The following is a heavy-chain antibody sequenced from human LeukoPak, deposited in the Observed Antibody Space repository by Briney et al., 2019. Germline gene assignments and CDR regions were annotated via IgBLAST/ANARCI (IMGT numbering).Heavy chain of an antibody. D-gene: IGHD1-1*01. J-gene: IGHJ4*02. Sequence: SETLSLTCTVSGGSISSYYWSWIRQPPGKGLEWIGYIYYSGSTNYNPSLKSRVTISVDTSKNQFSLKLSSVTAADTAVYYCASQIRTTGRRGYFDYWGQGTLVTVSS. CDR3: ASQIRTTGRRGYFDY. V-gene: IGHV4-59*01. CDR1: GGSISSYY. CDR2: IYYSGST.